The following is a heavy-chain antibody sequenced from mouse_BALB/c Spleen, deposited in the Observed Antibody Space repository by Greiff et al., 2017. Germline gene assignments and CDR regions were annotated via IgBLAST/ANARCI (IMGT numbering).Heavy chain of an antibody. J-gene: IGHJ3*01. CDR3: ARDDGNYKGFAY. D-gene: IGHD2-1*01. Sequence: VQGVESGPGLVAPSQSLSITCTVSGFSLTSYGVHWVRQPPGKGLEWLGVIWAGGSTNYNSALMSRLSISKDNSKSQVFLKMNSLQTDDTAMYYCARDDGNYKGFAYWGQGTLVTVSA. V-gene: IGHV2-9*02. CDR2: IWAGGST. CDR1: GFSLTSYG.